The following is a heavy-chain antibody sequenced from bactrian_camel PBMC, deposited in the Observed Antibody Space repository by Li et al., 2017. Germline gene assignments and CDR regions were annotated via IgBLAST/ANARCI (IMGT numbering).Heavy chain of an antibody. CDR1: GPTYSSYC. CDR3: VGAGGAYCASGDCPGGTDFAY. Sequence: HVQLVESGGGSVQTGGFLRLTCVASGPTYSSYCMGWFRQVPGKEREGIAALDLDGVARYADSVKGRFTISQDNAKNTLYLQMNSLKPEDTAMYYCVGAGGAYCASGDCPGGTDFAYWGQGTQVTVS. D-gene: IGHD1*01. CDR2: LDLDGVA. J-gene: IGHJ6*01. V-gene: IGHV3S26*01.